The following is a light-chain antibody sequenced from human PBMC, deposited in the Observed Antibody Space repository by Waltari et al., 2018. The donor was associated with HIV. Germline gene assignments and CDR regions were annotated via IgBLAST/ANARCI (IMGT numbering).Light chain of an antibody. CDR2: QAS. CDR1: PRVSPW. CDR3: LQYNSLLT. J-gene: IGKJ1*01. V-gene: IGKV1-5*03. Sequence: DIQMTQSPSTLSASIGDRVTITCRANPRVSPWLAWYQQKPGKAPEVLVYQASTLESGVPSRFSGGGSGTEFTLTINGLQPDDIATYYCLQYNSLLTFGQGTKVEIK.